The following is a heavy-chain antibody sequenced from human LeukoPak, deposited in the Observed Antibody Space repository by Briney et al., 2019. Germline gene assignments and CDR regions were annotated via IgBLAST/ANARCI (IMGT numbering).Heavy chain of an antibody. Sequence: PSETLSLTCTVSGGSISSYYWSWIRQPPGKGLEWIGYIYYGGSTNYNPSLKSRVTISVDTSKNQFSLKLSSVTAADTAVYYCARRPVIAVAGLWAFDIWGQGTMVTVSS. D-gene: IGHD6-19*01. CDR2: IYYGGST. CDR3: ARRPVIAVAGLWAFDI. CDR1: GGSISSYY. V-gene: IGHV4-59*08. J-gene: IGHJ3*02.